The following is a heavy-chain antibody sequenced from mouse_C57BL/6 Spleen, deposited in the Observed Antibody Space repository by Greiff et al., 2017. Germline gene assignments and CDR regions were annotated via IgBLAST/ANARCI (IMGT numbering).Heavy chain of an antibody. CDR3: ARDDYDSFAY. Sequence: VQLKESGGGLVKPGGSLKLSCAASGFTFSSYAMSWVRQTPEKRLEWVATISDGGSYTYYPDNVKGRFTISRDNAKNNLYLQMSHLKSEDTAMYYCARDDYDSFAYWGQGTLVTVSA. CDR1: GFTFSSYA. J-gene: IGHJ3*01. V-gene: IGHV5-4*01. CDR2: ISDGGSYT. D-gene: IGHD2-4*01.